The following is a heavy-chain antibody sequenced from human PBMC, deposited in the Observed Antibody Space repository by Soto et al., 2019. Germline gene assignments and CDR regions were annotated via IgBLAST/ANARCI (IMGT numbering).Heavy chain of an antibody. J-gene: IGHJ4*02. CDR3: ARVPYPRIAAAGTWFDY. CDR1: GGSISSGGYY. Sequence: SETLSLTCTVSGGSISSGGYYWSWIRQHPGKGLEWIGYIYYSGSTYYNPSLKSRVTISVDTSKNQFSLKLSSVTAADTAVYYCARVPYPRIAAAGTWFDYWGQGTLVTVSS. CDR2: IYYSGST. V-gene: IGHV4-31*03. D-gene: IGHD6-13*01.